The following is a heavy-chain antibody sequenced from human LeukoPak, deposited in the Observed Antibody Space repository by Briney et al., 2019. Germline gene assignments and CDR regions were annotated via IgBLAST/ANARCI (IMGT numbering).Heavy chain of an antibody. D-gene: IGHD2-21*02. CDR2: INAGNGNT. V-gene: IGHV1-3*03. Sequence: GASVKVSCKASGYTFTSYAMHWVRQAPGQRLEWMGWINAGNGNTKYSQEFQGRVTITRDTSARTAYMELSSLRSEDMAVYYCARAQRRHIVVVTAMGAFDIWGQGTMVTVSS. J-gene: IGHJ3*02. CDR3: ARAQRRHIVVVTAMGAFDI. CDR1: GYTFTSYA.